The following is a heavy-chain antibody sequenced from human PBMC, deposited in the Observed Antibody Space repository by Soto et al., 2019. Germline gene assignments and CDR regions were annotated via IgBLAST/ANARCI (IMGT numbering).Heavy chain of an antibody. CDR1: GFTFSSYA. J-gene: IGHJ4*02. V-gene: IGHV3-23*01. CDR2: ISGSGGST. Sequence: GSLLLACSASGFTFSSYAMSWVRQAPGKGLEWVSAISGSGGSTYYADSVKDRFTISRDNSKNTLYLQMNSLRAGDTAVYYCEKQGSSVFLARPSSYPVDYWGQGTPVTVSS. CDR3: EKQGSSVFLARPSSYPVDY. D-gene: IGHD6-6*01.